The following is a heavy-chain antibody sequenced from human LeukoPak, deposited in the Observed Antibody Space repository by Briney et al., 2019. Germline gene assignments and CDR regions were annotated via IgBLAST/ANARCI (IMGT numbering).Heavy chain of an antibody. J-gene: IGHJ6*02. CDR2: ISGSGGST. V-gene: IGHV3-23*01. CDR1: RFTLSSYA. CDR3: AKDYHCSSTSCDPANYYGMDV. D-gene: IGHD2-2*01. Sequence: GGSLRLSCAASRFTLSSYAMSWVRQAPGKGLEWVSAISGSGGSTYYADSVKGRFTTSRDNSKNTLYLQMNSLRAEDTAVYYCAKDYHCSSTSCDPANYYGMDVWGQGTTVTVSS.